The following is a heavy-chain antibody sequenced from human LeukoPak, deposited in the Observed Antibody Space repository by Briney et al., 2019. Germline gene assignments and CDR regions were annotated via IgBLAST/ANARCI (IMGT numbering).Heavy chain of an antibody. V-gene: IGHV3-23*01. D-gene: IGHD3-3*02. J-gene: IGHJ5*02. Sequence: GGSLRPSCAASGFTFDNFAMTWVRQAPGKGLEWVSGISGSGGSTYYIDSVKGRFIISRDNSKDTLYLQMNSVSAEDTAVYYCAKDRAYYHLWDGYYRNWFDPWGQGTLVIVSS. CDR2: ISGSGGST. CDR1: GFTFDNFA. CDR3: AKDRAYYHLWDGYYRNWFDP.